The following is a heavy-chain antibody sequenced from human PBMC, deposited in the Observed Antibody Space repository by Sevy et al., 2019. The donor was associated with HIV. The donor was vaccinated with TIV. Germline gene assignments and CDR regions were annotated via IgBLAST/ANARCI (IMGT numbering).Heavy chain of an antibody. J-gene: IGHJ1*01. V-gene: IGHV3-30*02. CDR3: AKDGGSGSGPSADYFHH. CDR2: IRNDGSHE. D-gene: IGHD6-19*01. CDR1: GFTFSNHA. Sequence: GESLKISCTASGFTFSNHAMHWVRQGPGKGPEWVAFIRNDGSHEYYADSVKGRFTISRDNSKNTQYLQINSLKPEDTAFYECAKDGGSGSGPSADYFHHWGQGTLVTVSS.